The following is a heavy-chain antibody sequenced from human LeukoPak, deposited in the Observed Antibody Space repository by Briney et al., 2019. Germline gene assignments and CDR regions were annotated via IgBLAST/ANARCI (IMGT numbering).Heavy chain of an antibody. D-gene: IGHD5-24*01. CDR3: ARDWDGYNFIGYYYYGMDV. Sequence: PGGSLRLSCAASGFTFSSYGMHWVRQAPGKGLEWVAVISYDGSNKYYADSVKGRFTISRDNSKNTQYLQMNSLRAEDTAVYYCARDWDGYNFIGYYYYGMDVWGQGTTVTVSS. V-gene: IGHV3-30*03. J-gene: IGHJ6*02. CDR1: GFTFSSYG. CDR2: ISYDGSNK.